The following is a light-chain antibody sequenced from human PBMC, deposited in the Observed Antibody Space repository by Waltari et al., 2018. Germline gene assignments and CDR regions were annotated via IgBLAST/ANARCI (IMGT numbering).Light chain of an antibody. CDR2: KAS. Sequence: DIQMTQSPSTLSASIGDRVTLTCRASQSISSWLAWYQQKPGKAPKLLIYKASSLESGVPSRFSGSGSGTEFTLTISSLQPDDFGTYYCQQYNSYRTFGPGTKVEI. J-gene: IGKJ1*01. CDR1: QSISSW. V-gene: IGKV1-5*03. CDR3: QQYNSYRT.